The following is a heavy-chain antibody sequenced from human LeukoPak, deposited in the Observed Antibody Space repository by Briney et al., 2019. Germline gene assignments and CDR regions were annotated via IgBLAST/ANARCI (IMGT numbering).Heavy chain of an antibody. V-gene: IGHV3-11*06. J-gene: IGHJ4*02. D-gene: IGHD3-10*01. CDR2: ISSSSSYT. CDR1: GFTFSDYY. CDR3: ARDGSGSPDY. Sequence: SGGSLRLSCAASGFTFSDYYMSWIRQAPGKGLEWVSYISSSSSYTNYADPVKGRFTISRDNAKNSLYLQMNSLRAEDTAVYYCARDGSGSPDYWGQGTLVTVSS.